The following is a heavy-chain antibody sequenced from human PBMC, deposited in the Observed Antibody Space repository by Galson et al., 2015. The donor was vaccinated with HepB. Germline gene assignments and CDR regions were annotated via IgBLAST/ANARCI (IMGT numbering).Heavy chain of an antibody. CDR3: ARADSGYDWGYFDY. V-gene: IGHV3-21*01. Sequence: SLRLSCAASGFTFSSYSMNWVRQAPGKGLEWVSSISSSSSYIYYADSVKGRFTISRDNAKNSLYLQMNSLRAEDTAVYYCARADSGYDWGYFDYWGQGTLVTVSS. D-gene: IGHD5-12*01. CDR1: GFTFSSYS. CDR2: ISSSSSYI. J-gene: IGHJ4*02.